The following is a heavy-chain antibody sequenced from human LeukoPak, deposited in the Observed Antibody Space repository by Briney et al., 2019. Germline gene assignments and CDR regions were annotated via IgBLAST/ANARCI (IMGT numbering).Heavy chain of an antibody. V-gene: IGHV3-7*01. Sequence: EGSLRLSCAASGFTFSSYWMSWVRQAPGKGLEWVANIKQDGSEKYYVDSVKGRFTISRDNAKNSLYLQMNSLRAEDTAVYYCARDSSLVPGILTGYYGYWGQGTLVTVSS. D-gene: IGHD3-9*01. J-gene: IGHJ4*02. CDR2: IKQDGSEK. CDR1: GFTFSSYW. CDR3: ARDSSLVPGILTGYYGY.